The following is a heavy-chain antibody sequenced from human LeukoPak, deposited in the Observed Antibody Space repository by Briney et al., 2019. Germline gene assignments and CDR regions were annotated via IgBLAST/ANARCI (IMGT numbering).Heavy chain of an antibody. J-gene: IGHJ4*02. CDR3: ARDILDIVVVPAAVFDY. CDR2: ISYDGSNK. V-gene: IGHV3-30-3*01. Sequence: GRSLRLSCAASGFTFSSYAMHWVRQAPGKGLEWVAVISYDGSNKYYADSVKGRFTISRDNSKNTLYLQMNSLRAEDTAVYYCARDILDIVVVPAAVFDYWGQGTLVTVSS. D-gene: IGHD2-2*03. CDR1: GFTFSSYA.